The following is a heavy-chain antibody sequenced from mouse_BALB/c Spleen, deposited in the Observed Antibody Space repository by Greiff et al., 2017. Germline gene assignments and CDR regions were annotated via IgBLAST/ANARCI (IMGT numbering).Heavy chain of an antibody. CDR3: ARQGNYRYFDY. J-gene: IGHJ2*01. D-gene: IGHD2-14*01. CDR1: GFTFSSYT. V-gene: IGHV5-12-2*01. CDR2: ISNGGGST. Sequence: EVQRVESGGGLVQPGGSLKLSCAASGFTFSSYTMSWVRQTPEKRLEWVAYISNGGGSTYYPDTVKGRFTISRDNAKNTLYLQMSSLKSEDTAMYYCARQGNYRYFDYWGQGTTLTVSS.